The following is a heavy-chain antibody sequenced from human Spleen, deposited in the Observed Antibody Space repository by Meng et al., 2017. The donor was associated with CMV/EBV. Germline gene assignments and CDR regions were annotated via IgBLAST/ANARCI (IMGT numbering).Heavy chain of an antibody. D-gene: IGHD3-22*01. CDR2: IYWYDDK. V-gene: IGHV2-5*01. Sequence: SGPTLVKPRQTLTLTCTFSGFSLTTSGVGVGWIRQPPGKALEWLALIYWYDDKVYNPSMRNRLTVTKDASRKWVALVITNLDPLDTATYYCAHSVRHYASGSGYHPLVDSWGQGILVTVSS. J-gene: IGHJ5*01. CDR1: GFSLTTSGVG. CDR3: AHSVRHYASGSGYHPLVDS.